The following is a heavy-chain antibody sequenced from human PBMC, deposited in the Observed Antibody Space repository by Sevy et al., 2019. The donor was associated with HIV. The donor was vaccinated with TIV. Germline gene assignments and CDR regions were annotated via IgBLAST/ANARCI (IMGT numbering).Heavy chain of an antibody. Sequence: GGSLRLSCAVSGFSFDSYGMTWVRQAPGKGLEWVSGISGSGTRTYYADSVKGRFSISRDNSKNRLYLQMNSVRSEDQGIYYCAKGGGGHYDPDEIGYYFYYYNMDVWGKGTTVTVSS. CDR1: GFSFDSYG. CDR3: AKGGGGHYDPDEIGYYFYYYNMDV. CDR2: ISGSGTRT. J-gene: IGHJ6*03. V-gene: IGHV3-23*01. D-gene: IGHD3-22*01.